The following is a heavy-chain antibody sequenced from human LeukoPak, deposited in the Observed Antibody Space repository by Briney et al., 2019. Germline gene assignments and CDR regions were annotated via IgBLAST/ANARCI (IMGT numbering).Heavy chain of an antibody. V-gene: IGHV3-33*06. CDR2: IWYYGSNK. CDR3: AKDPREGTTFADY. CDR1: GFTFSSYG. Sequence: GRSLRLSCAASGFTFSSYGMYWVRQAPGKGLEWVAGIWYYGSNKYYADSVKGRFTISRDNSKNTLYLQMNSLRAEDTAVYYCAKDPREGTTFADYWGQGTLVTVSS. J-gene: IGHJ4*02. D-gene: IGHD2/OR15-2a*01.